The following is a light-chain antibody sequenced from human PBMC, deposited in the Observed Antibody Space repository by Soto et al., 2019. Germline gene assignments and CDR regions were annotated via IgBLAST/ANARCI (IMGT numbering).Light chain of an antibody. CDR3: QQADSFPFT. V-gene: IGKV1-12*01. Sequence: DSQLTQSPSSVSASVGDRVTITCRASQDIGTWLAWYQQKPGKAPKLLIYVASNLQSGVPSRFSGAGSGTDFNLTITRLQPEDFVTYHCQQADSFPFTFGPGTKVDFK. J-gene: IGKJ3*01. CDR2: VAS. CDR1: QDIGTW.